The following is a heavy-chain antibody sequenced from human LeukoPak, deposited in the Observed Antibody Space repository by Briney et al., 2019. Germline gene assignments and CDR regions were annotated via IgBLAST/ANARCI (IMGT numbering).Heavy chain of an antibody. CDR2: IIPIFGTA. Sequence: SVKVSCKASGGTFSSYAISWVRQAPGQGLEWMGGIIPIFGTANYAQKFQGRVTITADKSTSTAYMELSSLRSEDTAVYYCARGGIAAAAWYAFDIWGQGTMVTVSS. CDR1: GGTFSSYA. D-gene: IGHD6-13*01. CDR3: ARGGIAAAAWYAFDI. J-gene: IGHJ3*02. V-gene: IGHV1-69*06.